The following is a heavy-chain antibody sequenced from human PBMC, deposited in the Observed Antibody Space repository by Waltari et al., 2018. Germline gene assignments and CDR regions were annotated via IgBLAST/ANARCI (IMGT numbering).Heavy chain of an antibody. CDR3: ARQPLTNWFDP. Sequence: HVQLQESGPGLVKPSGTLLLTCATSGRPISSDTWWSWVRHPPGKGLEWIGDVYHSGITTSNSSLESRVTISLDKSKNQFSLQLTSVTAADTAVYYCARQPLTNWFDPWGQGTLVTVSS. V-gene: IGHV4-4*02. CDR2: VYHSGIT. CDR1: GRPISSDTW. D-gene: IGHD1-1*01. J-gene: IGHJ5*02.